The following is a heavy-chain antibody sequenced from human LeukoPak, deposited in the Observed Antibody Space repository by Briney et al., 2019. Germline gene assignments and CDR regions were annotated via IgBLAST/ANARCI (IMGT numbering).Heavy chain of an antibody. V-gene: IGHV1-18*01. J-gene: IGHJ4*02. CDR2: ISAYNGYT. Sequence: GASVKVSCKASGHTFSIYGITWVRQAPGQGLEWMGWISAYNGYTNFAQKLQGRVTMTTDTSTSTAYMELRSLRSDDTAVYYCARDAETYYYDSSGYYHYWGQGTLVTVSS. D-gene: IGHD3-22*01. CDR1: GHTFSIYG. CDR3: ARDAETYYYDSSGYYHY.